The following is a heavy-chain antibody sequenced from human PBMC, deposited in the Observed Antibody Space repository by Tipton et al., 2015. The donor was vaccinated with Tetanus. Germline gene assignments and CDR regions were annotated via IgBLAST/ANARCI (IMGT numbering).Heavy chain of an antibody. Sequence: SLRLSCAASGFVFNIHAMHWVRQAPGKGLEWVAVTSHDGTINYYGDSVKGRFTISRDNSKNTLYLQMNSLGPEDTAIYYCAKSRGQQTVFRTPLDSWGQGNLVTVSS. D-gene: IGHD6-13*01. CDR2: TSHDGTIN. CDR3: AKSRGQQTVFRTPLDS. V-gene: IGHV3-30*18. J-gene: IGHJ4*02. CDR1: GFVFNIHA.